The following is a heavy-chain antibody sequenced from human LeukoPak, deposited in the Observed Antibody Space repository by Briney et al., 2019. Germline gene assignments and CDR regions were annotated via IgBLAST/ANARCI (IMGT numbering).Heavy chain of an antibody. CDR1: GGSISSSSYY. V-gene: IGHV4-39*01. D-gene: IGHD6-19*01. Sequence: SDALLLTCTGSGGSISSSSYYWGWIRQPPGKGREGRGRIYCRGSPYYNPSLNSRVTISVDTSKTQFSLNLSSVPAADTAVYYCARQSYSSGWSGVNWFDPWGQGTGVIVSA. CDR3: ARQSYSSGWSGVNWFDP. J-gene: IGHJ5*02. CDR2: IYCRGSP.